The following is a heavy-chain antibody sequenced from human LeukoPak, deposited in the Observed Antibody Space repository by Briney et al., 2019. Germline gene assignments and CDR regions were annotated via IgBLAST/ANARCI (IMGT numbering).Heavy chain of an antibody. J-gene: IGHJ4*02. D-gene: IGHD4-23*01. CDR3: ARGFFITYGGFDY. Sequence: PSETLSLTCAVYGGSFSGYYWSWIRQPPGKGLEWIGEINHSGSTNYNPSLKSRVTISVDTSKNQFSLKLSSVTAADTAVYYCARGFFITYGGFDYWGQGTLVTVSS. CDR2: INHSGST. V-gene: IGHV4-34*01. CDR1: GGSFSGYY.